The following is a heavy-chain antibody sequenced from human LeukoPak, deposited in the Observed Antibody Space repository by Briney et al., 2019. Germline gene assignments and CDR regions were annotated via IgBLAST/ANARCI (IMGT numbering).Heavy chain of an antibody. D-gene: IGHD6-19*01. V-gene: IGHV1-18*01. CDR1: GYTFTSYA. J-gene: IGHJ4*02. CDR2: VSAYNGVT. Sequence: ASVKVSCKASGYTFTSYAISWVRQAPGQGLEWMGWVSAYNGVTNYAQKFQGRVTMATDTPTSTAYMELRSLRSDDTAVYYCARDRGYSSGRAGNLDYWGQGTLVTVSS. CDR3: ARDRGYSSGRAGNLDY.